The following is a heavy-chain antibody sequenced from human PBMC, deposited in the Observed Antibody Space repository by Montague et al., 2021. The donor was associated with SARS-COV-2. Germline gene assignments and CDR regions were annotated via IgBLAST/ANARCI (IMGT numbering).Heavy chain of an antibody. CDR3: ARGFDY. Sequence: SETLSLTCTVSGGSISSYYWSWIRQPPGKGLEWIGYIYYSGSTNYNPSLKSRVTISVDTSKNQFSLKLSSVTAADTAVYYRARGFDYWGQGTLVTVPS. CDR1: GGSISSYY. J-gene: IGHJ4*02. V-gene: IGHV4-59*01. CDR2: IYYSGST.